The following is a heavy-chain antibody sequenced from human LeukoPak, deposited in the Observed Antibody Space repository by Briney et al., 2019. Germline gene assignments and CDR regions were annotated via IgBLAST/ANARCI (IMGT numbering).Heavy chain of an antibody. Sequence: PGGSLRLSCAASGFTFSSYGMHWVRQAPGKGLEWVAVIWYDGSNKYYADSAKGRFTISRDNAKNVLHLQMNSLRAEDTALYYCARTASSGRGNRFDPWGQGTLVTVSS. CDR1: GFTFSSYG. V-gene: IGHV3-33*01. CDR2: IWYDGSNK. J-gene: IGHJ5*02. CDR3: ARTASSGRGNRFDP. D-gene: IGHD6-25*01.